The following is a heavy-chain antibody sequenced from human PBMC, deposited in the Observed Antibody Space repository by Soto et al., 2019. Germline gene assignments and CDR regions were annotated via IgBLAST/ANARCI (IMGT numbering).Heavy chain of an antibody. CDR2: IYNSGST. CDR3: ATYRKFFQI. V-gene: IGHV4-30-2*01. J-gene: IGHJ3*02. CDR1: GGYISCGYYS. Sequence: PSETLSLTCAVSGGYISCGYYSRSWIRQPPGKGLEWIGFIYNSGSTYYNSSLKSRVTISVDRSKNHFFLNLTSVTAADTAVYYCATYRKFFQIWGQGTKVTVSS.